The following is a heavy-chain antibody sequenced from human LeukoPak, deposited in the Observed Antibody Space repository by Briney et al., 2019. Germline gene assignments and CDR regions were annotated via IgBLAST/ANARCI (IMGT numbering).Heavy chain of an antibody. CDR3: AKDWYMITFGGVIANPC. D-gene: IGHD3-16*02. CDR1: GFTFSSYA. CDR2: TSESGGST. Sequence: PGGSLRLSCEASGFTFSSYAMGWVRQAPGKGLEWVSVTSESGGSTHYADSVKGRFTIYRDNSKNTLYLQMNSLRAEDTAVYYCAKDWYMITFGGVIANPCWGQGTLVTVSS. V-gene: IGHV3-23*01. J-gene: IGHJ4*02.